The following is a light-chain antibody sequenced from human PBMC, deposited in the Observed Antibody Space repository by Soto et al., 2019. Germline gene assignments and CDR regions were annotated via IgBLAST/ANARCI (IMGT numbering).Light chain of an antibody. CDR3: QQYNNWRT. CDR1: QSVSSN. CDR2: GAS. Sequence: EIVMTQSPATLSVSPGGSATLSCRASQSVSSNLAWYQQKPGQAPRLLIYGASTRATRIPARFSGSGSGTEFTLTISSLQSEDFAVYYCQQYNNWRTFGQGTKVDIK. J-gene: IGKJ1*01. V-gene: IGKV3-15*01.